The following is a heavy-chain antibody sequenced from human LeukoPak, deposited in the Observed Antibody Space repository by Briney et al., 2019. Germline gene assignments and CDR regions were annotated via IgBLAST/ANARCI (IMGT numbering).Heavy chain of an antibody. V-gene: IGHV4-34*01. D-gene: IGHD6-13*01. CDR2: INHSGST. CDR1: GGSFSGYD. J-gene: IGHJ4*02. CDR3: ARGVVPRYSSSWYSFDY. Sequence: PSETLSLTCAVYGGSFSGYDWSWIRQPPGKGLEWIGEINHSGSTNYNPSLKSRVTISVDTSKNQFSLKLSSVTAADTAVYYCARGVVPRYSSSWYSFDYWGQGTLVTVFS.